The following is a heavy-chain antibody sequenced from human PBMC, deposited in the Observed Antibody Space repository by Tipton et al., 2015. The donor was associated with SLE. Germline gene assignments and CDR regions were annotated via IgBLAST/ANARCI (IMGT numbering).Heavy chain of an antibody. CDR2: VYYLGAT. J-gene: IGHJ4*02. CDR3: ARALNFWSGYYLDY. D-gene: IGHD3-3*01. Sequence: TLSLTCTVSNGSINLYYWSWIRQSPGKGLEYIGHVYYLGATNYSPSFESRVAMSVDTSKNQFSLRLRSVTAADTAVYYCARALNFWSGYYLDYWGQGTLVTVSS. CDR1: NGSINLYY. V-gene: IGHV4-59*12.